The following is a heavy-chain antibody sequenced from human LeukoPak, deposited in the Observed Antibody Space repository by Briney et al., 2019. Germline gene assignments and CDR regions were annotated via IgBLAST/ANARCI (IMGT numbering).Heavy chain of an antibody. Sequence: GGSLRLSCAASGFTFSSYSMNWVRQAPGKGLEWVSSISSSSSYIYYADSVKGRFTISRDNAKNSLYLQMNSLRAEDTAVYYCARDLLSYGENWFDPWGQGTLATVSS. CDR1: GFTFSSYS. J-gene: IGHJ5*02. CDR2: ISSSSSYI. V-gene: IGHV3-21*01. CDR3: ARDLLSYGENWFDP. D-gene: IGHD4-17*01.